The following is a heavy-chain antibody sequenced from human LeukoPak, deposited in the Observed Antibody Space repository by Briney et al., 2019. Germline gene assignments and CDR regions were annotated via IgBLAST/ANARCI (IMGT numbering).Heavy chain of an antibody. CDR1: GGTFSSYA. J-gene: IGHJ4*02. CDR3: ARAAKDFDWLGDY. D-gene: IGHD3-9*01. CDR2: IIPIFGTA. V-gene: IGHV1-69*13. Sequence: GASVKVSCKASGGTFSSYAISWVRQAPGQGLEWMGGIIPIFGTANYAQKFQGRVTITADESTSTAYMELSSLRSEDTAVYYCARAAKDFDWLGDYWGQGTLVTVSS.